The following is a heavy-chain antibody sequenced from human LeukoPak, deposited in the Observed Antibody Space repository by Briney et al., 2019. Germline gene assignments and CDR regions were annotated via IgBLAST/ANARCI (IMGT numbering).Heavy chain of an antibody. CDR2: IYYSGST. Sequence: PSETLSLTCTVSGGSISSYYWSWIRQPPGKGLGWIGYIYYSGSTNYNPSLKSRVTISVDTSKNQFSLKLSSVTAADTAVYYCARSGSGWANWFDPWGQGTLVTVSS. CDR1: GGSISSYY. J-gene: IGHJ5*02. CDR3: ARSGSGWANWFDP. V-gene: IGHV4-59*08. D-gene: IGHD6-19*01.